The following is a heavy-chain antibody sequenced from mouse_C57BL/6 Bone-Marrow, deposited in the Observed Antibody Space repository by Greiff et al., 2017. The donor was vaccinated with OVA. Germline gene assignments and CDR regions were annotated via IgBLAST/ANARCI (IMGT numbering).Heavy chain of an antibody. J-gene: IGHJ3*01. CDR2: IYPRSGNT. V-gene: IGHV1-81*01. CDR3: ARWAPWFAY. Sequence: QVQLKESGAELARPGASVKLSCKASGYTFTSYGISWVKQRTGQGLEWIGEIYPRSGNTYYNEKFKGKATLTADKSSSTAYMELRSLTSEDSAVYFCARWAPWFAYWGQGTLVTVSA. CDR1: GYTFTSYG.